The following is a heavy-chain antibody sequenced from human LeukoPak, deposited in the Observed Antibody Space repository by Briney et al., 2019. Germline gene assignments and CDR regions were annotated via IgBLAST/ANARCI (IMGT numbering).Heavy chain of an antibody. V-gene: IGHV5-51*01. CDR3: ARPAYSSGWYSGNPYDY. J-gene: IGHJ4*02. Sequence: GESLKISCKGSGYSFTSYWIGWVRQMPGKGLEWMGIIYPGDSDTRYSPSFQGQVTISADKSISTAYLQWSSLKASDTAMYHCARPAYSSGWYSGNPYDYWGQGTLVTVSS. CDR2: IYPGDSDT. D-gene: IGHD6-19*01. CDR1: GYSFTSYW.